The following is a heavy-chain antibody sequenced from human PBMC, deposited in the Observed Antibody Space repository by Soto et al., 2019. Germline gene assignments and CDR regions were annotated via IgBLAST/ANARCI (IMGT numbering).Heavy chain of an antibody. CDR1: GYSFAGYW. CDR3: ATQIYDSDTGPNFQYYFDS. CDR2: IDPSDSQT. V-gene: IGHV5-10-1*01. J-gene: IGHJ4*02. Sequence: GESLKISCKGSGYSFAGYWITWVRQKPGKGLEWMGRIDPSDSQTYYSPSFRGQVTISVTKSITTVFLQWSSLRASDTAMYYCATQIYDSDTGPNFQYYFDSWGQGTPGTVSS. D-gene: IGHD3-22*01.